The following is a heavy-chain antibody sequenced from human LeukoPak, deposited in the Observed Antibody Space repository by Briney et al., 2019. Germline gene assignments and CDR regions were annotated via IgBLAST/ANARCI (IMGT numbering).Heavy chain of an antibody. J-gene: IGHJ4*02. CDR2: MYYSGNT. CDR3: ARGGQWLAPGPDY. V-gene: IGHV4-31*03. CDR1: GGSISSDGYD. D-gene: IGHD6-19*01. Sequence: PSETLSLTCTVSGGSISSDGYDWSCIRQHPGKGLEGIGYMYYSGNTYYNPSLKGRVIISVDTSKNQFSLKLSSVTAADTAVYYCARGGQWLAPGPDYWGQGTLVTVSS.